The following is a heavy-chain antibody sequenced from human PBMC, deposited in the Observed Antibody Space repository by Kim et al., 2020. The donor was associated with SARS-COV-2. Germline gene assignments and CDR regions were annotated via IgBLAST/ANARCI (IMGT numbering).Heavy chain of an antibody. D-gene: IGHD2-21*02. Sequence: SETLSLTCTVSGGSISSYYWSWIRQPPGKGLEWIGYIYYSGSTNYNPSLKSRVTISVDTSKNQFSLKLSSVTAADTAVYYCARVGGNSDFDYWCQGTLVTVSS. J-gene: IGHJ4*02. V-gene: IGHV4-59*08. CDR3: ARVGGNSDFDY. CDR2: IYYSGST. CDR1: GGSISSYY.